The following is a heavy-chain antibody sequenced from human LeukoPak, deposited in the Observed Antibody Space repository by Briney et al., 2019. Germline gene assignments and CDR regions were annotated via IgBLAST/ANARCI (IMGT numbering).Heavy chain of an antibody. V-gene: IGHV4-4*02. CDR1: SGSIFSSNW. J-gene: IGHJ4*02. Sequence: SETLSLTCAVSSGSIFSSNWWSWVRQPPGKGLEWIGQIFHSGSPIYSPSLRSRLTISVDTSKNQFSVTLTSVTVADTAVYYCARGPHQHWPLGQFWGQGSLVTVSS. CDR3: ARGPHQHWPLGQF. CDR2: IFHSGSP. D-gene: IGHD2-2*01.